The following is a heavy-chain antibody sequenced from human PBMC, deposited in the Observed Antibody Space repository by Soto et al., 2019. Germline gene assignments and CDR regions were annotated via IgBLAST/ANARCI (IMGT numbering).Heavy chain of an antibody. CDR1: GFTFRGYW. Sequence: GGSLRLSCAASGFTFRGYWMNWARQAPGRGLEWVANINGDGSEKTYVDSVKGRFTISRDNAKNSLDLQMSRLRARDTAVSYCARAPLDYWGQGTLVTVSS. CDR2: INGDGSEK. J-gene: IGHJ4*02. V-gene: IGHV3-7*03. CDR3: ARAPLDY.